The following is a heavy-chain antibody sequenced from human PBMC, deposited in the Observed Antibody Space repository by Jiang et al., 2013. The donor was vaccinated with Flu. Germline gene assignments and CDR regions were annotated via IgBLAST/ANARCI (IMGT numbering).Heavy chain of an antibody. D-gene: IGHD3-16*01. CDR3: AREARGGVXY. Sequence: LLKPSETLSLTCTVSGGSISSYYWSWIRQPPGKGLEWIGYIYYSGSTNYNPSLKSRVTISVDTSKNQFSLKLNSVTAADTAVYYCAREARGGVXYWGQGTLVTVSS. CDR2: IYYSGST. V-gene: IGHV4-59*13. J-gene: IGHJ4*02. CDR1: GGSISSYY.